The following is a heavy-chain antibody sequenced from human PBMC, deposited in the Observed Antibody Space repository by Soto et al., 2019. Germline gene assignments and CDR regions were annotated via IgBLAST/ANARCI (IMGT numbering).Heavy chain of an antibody. Sequence: PGESLKISCKGSGYSFTSYWISWVRQMPGKGLEWMGRIDPSDSYTNYSPSFQGHVTISADKSISTAYLQWSSLKASDTAMYYCATLDDVFITIFVYWGQGTLVTVSS. CDR3: ATLDDVFITIFVY. D-gene: IGHD3-3*01. CDR1: GYSFTSYW. J-gene: IGHJ4*02. CDR2: IDPSDSYT. V-gene: IGHV5-10-1*01.